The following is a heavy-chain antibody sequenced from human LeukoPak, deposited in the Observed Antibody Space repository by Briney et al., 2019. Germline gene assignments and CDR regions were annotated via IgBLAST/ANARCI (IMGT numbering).Heavy chain of an antibody. D-gene: IGHD6-13*01. CDR3: ARDTIAADFIDY. CDR2: TSAHNGNT. CDR1: GYTFTGYY. Sequence: ASVKVSCKASGYTFTGYYMHWVRQAPGQGLEWMGWTSAHNGNTKYAQKLQGRVTMTTDTSTRTAYMELRSLRSDDTAVYYCARDTIAADFIDYWGQGTLVTVSS. J-gene: IGHJ4*02. V-gene: IGHV1-18*04.